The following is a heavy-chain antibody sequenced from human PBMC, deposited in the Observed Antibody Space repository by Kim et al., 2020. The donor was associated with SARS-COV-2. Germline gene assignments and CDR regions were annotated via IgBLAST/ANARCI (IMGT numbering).Heavy chain of an antibody. D-gene: IGHD2-2*01. CDR3: AKRKSASYNFDY. J-gene: IGHJ4*02. Sequence: YADSVKGRFTISRDNSENTLYLQMNSLRAEDTAIYYCAKRKSASYNFDYWGQGTLVTVSS. V-gene: IGHV3-23*01.